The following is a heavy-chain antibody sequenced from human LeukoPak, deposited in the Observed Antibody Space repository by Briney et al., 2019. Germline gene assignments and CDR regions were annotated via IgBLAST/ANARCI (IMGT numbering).Heavy chain of an antibody. Sequence: GGSLRLSCAASGFTFSSFAMSWVRQAPGKGLEWVSAISGSGGSTYYADSVKGRFTISRDNSKNTLYLQMNSLRAEDTAVYYCAKDANSYSGYDFYFDYWGQGTLVTVSS. CDR3: AKDANSYSGYDFYFDY. V-gene: IGHV3-23*01. J-gene: IGHJ4*02. CDR2: ISGSGGST. D-gene: IGHD5-12*01. CDR1: GFTFSSFA.